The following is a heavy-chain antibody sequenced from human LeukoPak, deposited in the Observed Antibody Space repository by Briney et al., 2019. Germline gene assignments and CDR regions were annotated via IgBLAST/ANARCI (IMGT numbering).Heavy chain of an antibody. CDR1: GFTFSSYG. CDR2: ISSDGSNK. Sequence: GRSLRLSCAASGFTFSSYGMHWVRQAPGKGLEWVAVISSDGSNKYYADSVKGRFTISRDNSKNTLYLQMNSLRAEDTAVYYCAKAKYSSSWYVDYWGQGTLVTVSP. D-gene: IGHD6-13*01. J-gene: IGHJ4*02. CDR3: AKAKYSSSWYVDY. V-gene: IGHV3-30*18.